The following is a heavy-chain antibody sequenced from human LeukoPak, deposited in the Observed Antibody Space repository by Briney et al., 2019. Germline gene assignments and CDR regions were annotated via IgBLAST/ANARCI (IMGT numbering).Heavy chain of an antibody. CDR1: GDSISSYY. D-gene: IGHD6-6*01. CDR3: ARDWGVSARPGYMDV. Sequence: SETLSLTCTVSGDSISSYYWNWIRQPPGRGLEWIGYIYYSGSTNYNPSLKSRVTISVDTSKNQFSLKLSSVTAADTAVYYCARDWGVSARPGYMDVWGKGTTVTVSS. CDR2: IYYSGST. J-gene: IGHJ6*03. V-gene: IGHV4-59*12.